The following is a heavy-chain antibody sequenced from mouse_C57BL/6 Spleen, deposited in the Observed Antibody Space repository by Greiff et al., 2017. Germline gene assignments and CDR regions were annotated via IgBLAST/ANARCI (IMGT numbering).Heavy chain of an antibody. D-gene: IGHD2-4*01. Sequence: EVKLMESGGGLVQPGGSLSLSCAASGFTFTDYYMSWVRQPPGKALEWLGFIRNKANGYTTEYSASVKGRFTISRDNFQSILYLQMNALRAEDSATYYCARYDYDAGYYAMDYWGQGTSVTVSS. V-gene: IGHV7-3*01. J-gene: IGHJ4*01. CDR3: ARYDYDAGYYAMDY. CDR1: GFTFTDYY. CDR2: IRNKANGYTT.